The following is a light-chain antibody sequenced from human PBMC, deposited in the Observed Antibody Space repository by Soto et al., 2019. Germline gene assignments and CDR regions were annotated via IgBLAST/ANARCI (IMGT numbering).Light chain of an antibody. J-gene: IGKJ5*01. Sequence: EIVLSQCPATLSLSTGEGATLSCGASQSVKTFLVWYQQRPGQAPRLLIYDASHRAAGIPARFSGSGFGTDFTLTISSLEPEDAAVYYCQQRSNWPPITFGQGTRLEIK. V-gene: IGKV3-11*01. CDR1: QSVKTF. CDR3: QQRSNWPPIT. CDR2: DAS.